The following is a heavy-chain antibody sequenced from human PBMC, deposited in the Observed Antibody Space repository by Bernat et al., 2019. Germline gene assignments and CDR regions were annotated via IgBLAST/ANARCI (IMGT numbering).Heavy chain of an antibody. V-gene: IGHV4-38-2*01. CDR2: IYHSGST. Sequence: QVQLQESDPGLVKPSETLSLTCAVSGYSISSGYYWGWIRQPPGKGLEWIGSIYHSGSTYYNPSLKSRVTISVDTSKNQFSLKLSSVTAADTAVYYCARAEYDYGDYWGQGTLVTVSS. D-gene: IGHD6-6*01. CDR3: ARAEYDYGDY. CDR1: GYSISSGYY. J-gene: IGHJ4*02.